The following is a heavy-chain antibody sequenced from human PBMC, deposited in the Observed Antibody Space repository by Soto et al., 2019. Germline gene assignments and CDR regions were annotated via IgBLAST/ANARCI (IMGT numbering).Heavy chain of an antibody. Sequence: GGSLRLSCAASGFTVSANHMSWVRQAPGEGLEWVSLIHTDGNTYYADSVKGRFTMSRDNSKNTLSLQMNSLRVEDTAVYYCARDLQMSPFAIWGQGTMVTVSS. J-gene: IGHJ3*02. CDR1: GFTVSANH. V-gene: IGHV3-66*01. CDR2: IHTDGNT. CDR3: ARDLQMSPFAI.